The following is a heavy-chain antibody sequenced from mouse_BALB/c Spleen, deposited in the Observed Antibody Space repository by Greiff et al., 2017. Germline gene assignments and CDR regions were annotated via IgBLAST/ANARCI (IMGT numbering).Heavy chain of an antibody. D-gene: IGHD2-10*02. J-gene: IGHJ4*01. Sequence: VKLQESGPGLVQPSQSLSITCTVSGFSLTSYGVHWVRQSPGKGLEWLGVIWSGGSTDYNAAFISRLSISKDNSKSQVFFKMNSLQANDTAIYYCARNWGYGNFYAMDYWGQGTSVTVSS. CDR1: GFSLTSYG. CDR2: IWSGGST. CDR3: ARNWGYGNFYAMDY. V-gene: IGHV2-2*02.